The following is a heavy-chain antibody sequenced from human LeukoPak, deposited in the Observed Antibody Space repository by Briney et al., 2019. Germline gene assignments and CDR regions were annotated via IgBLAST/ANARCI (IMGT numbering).Heavy chain of an antibody. CDR3: AGRGHRYSRD. V-gene: IGHV4-4*09. J-gene: IGHJ1*01. D-gene: IGHD2-15*01. CDR2: ISDSGVT. CDR1: GDSVSSGH. Sequence: PSETLSLTCTVSGDSVSSGHWTWIRQSPGKGLEWIGYISDSGVTDYNPSLKSRLTISVDSTNNTFSLNLHSVTAADTAVYYCAGRGHRYSRDWGQGILVTVSS.